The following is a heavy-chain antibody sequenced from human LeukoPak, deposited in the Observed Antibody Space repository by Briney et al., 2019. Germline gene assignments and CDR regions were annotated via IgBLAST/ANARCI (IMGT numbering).Heavy chain of an antibody. CDR1: GYTFTSYG. CDR3: ARAEQLDYYYYYGMDV. Sequence: ASVKVSCKASGYTFTSYGISWVRQAPGQGLEWMGWISAYNGNTNYAQKLQGRVTMTTDTSTSTAYMELRSLRSDDTAVYYCARAEQLDYYYYYGMDVWGQGTTVTVSS. V-gene: IGHV1-18*01. J-gene: IGHJ6*02. CDR2: ISAYNGNT. D-gene: IGHD6-6*01.